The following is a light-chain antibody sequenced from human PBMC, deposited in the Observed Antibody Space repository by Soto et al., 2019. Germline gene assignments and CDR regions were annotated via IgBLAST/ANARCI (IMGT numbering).Light chain of an antibody. CDR1: SSNIGSNY. V-gene: IGLV1-47*01. Sequence: QSVLTQPPSASGTPGQRVTISCSGSSSNIGSNYVYWYQQLPGTAPTLLIYRNNHRPSGVPDRFSGSKSGTSASLAISGLRYDEEAADYCAAWDDSLSGVVFGGGTKVTVL. CDR2: RNN. J-gene: IGLJ2*01. CDR3: AAWDDSLSGVV.